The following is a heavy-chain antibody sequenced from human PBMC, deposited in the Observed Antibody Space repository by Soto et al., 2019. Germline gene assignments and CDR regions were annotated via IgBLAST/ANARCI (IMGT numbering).Heavy chain of an antibody. V-gene: IGHV4-59*01. J-gene: IGHJ6*03. D-gene: IGHD6-13*01. CDR1: GGSISSYY. CDR3: ARGIAAAGIGSAHSRHMDV. CDR2: IYYSGST. Sequence: SETLSLTCTVSGGSISSYYWSWIRQPPGKGLEWIGYIYYSGSTNYNPSLKSRVTISVDTSKNQFSLKLSSVTAADTAVYYCARGIAAAGIGSAHSRHMDVWGKGTTVTVSS.